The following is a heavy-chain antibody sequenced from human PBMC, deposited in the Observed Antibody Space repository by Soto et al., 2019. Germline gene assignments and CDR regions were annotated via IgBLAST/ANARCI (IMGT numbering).Heavy chain of an antibody. J-gene: IGHJ4*02. CDR3: AREVGYDFWSAYDFDY. CDR2: IWYDGSNK. V-gene: IGHV3-33*01. D-gene: IGHD3-3*01. CDR1: GFTFSSYG. Sequence: QVQLVESGGGVVQPGRSLRLSCAASGFTFSSYGMHWVRQAPGKGLEWVAVIWYDGSNKYYADSVKGRFTISRDNSKNTLYLQMNSLRAEDTAVYNCAREVGYDFWSAYDFDYWGQGTLVTVSS.